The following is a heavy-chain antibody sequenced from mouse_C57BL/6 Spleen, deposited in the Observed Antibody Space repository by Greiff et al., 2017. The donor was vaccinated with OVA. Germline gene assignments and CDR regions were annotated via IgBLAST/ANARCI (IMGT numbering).Heavy chain of an antibody. CDR2: INPNYGTT. CDR3: ARQGPLITTRAMDY. J-gene: IGHJ4*01. CDR1: GYSFTDYN. V-gene: IGHV1-39*01. Sequence: EVQLQESGPELVKPGASVKISCKASGYSFTDYNMNWVKQSNGKSLEWIGEINPNYGTTSYNQKFKGKATLTVDQSSSTAYMQLNSLTSEDSAVYYCARQGPLITTRAMDYWGQGTSVTVSS. D-gene: IGHD1-1*01.